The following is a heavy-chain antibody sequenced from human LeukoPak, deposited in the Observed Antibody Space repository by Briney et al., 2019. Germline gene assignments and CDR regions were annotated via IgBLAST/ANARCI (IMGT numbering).Heavy chain of an antibody. D-gene: IGHD6-19*01. CDR3: AKEGYSSGWYANWFDP. J-gene: IGHJ5*02. V-gene: IGHV3-23*01. Sequence: GGSLRLSCAAYGFTFSSYAMSWVRQAPGKGLEWVSAISGSGGSTYYADSVKGRFTISRDNSKNTLYLQMNSLRAEDTAVYYCAKEGYSSGWYANWFDPWGQGTLVTVSS. CDR1: GFTFSSYA. CDR2: ISGSGGST.